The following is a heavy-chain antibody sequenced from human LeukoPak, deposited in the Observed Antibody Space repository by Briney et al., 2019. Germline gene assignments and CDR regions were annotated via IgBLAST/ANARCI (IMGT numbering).Heavy chain of an antibody. D-gene: IGHD6-6*01. CDR2: IYTSGST. CDR3: ARRQPIAARSRPFGY. CDR1: GGSISSYY. Sequence: SETLSLTCTVSGGSISSYYWSWIRQPAGKGLEWIGRIYTSGSTNYNPSLKSRVTMSVDTSKNQFSLKLSSVTAADTAVYYCARRQPIAARSRPFGYWGQGTLVTVSS. J-gene: IGHJ4*02. V-gene: IGHV4-4*07.